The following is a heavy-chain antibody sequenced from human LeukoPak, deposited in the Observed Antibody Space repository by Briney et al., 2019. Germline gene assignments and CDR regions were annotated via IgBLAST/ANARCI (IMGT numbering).Heavy chain of an antibody. D-gene: IGHD3-3*01. Sequence: SETLSLTCTVSGGSITSGHYFWAWIRQPPGKGLEWIGYIYYSGSTNYNPSLKSRVTISVDTSKNQFSLKLSSVTAADTAVYYCASFSRVVNAFDIWGQGTMVTVFS. CDR1: GGSITSGHYF. V-gene: IGHV4-61*01. CDR2: IYYSGST. CDR3: ASFSRVVNAFDI. J-gene: IGHJ3*02.